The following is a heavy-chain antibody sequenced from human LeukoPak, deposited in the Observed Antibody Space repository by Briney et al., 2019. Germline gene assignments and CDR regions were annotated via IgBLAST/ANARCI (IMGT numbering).Heavy chain of an antibody. D-gene: IGHD1-26*01. CDR1: GYTFTGYY. CDR2: INPNSGGT. Sequence: GASVKVSCKASGYTFTGYYMHWVRQAPGQGLEWMGWINPNSGGTNYAQKFQGRVTMTRDTSISTAYMELSRLRSDDTAVYYCARDLSRIVGAIAYWGQGTLVTASS. CDR3: ARDLSRIVGAIAY. J-gene: IGHJ4*02. V-gene: IGHV1-2*02.